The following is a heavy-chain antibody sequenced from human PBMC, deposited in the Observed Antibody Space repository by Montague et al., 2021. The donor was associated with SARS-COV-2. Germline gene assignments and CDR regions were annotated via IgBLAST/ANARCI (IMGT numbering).Heavy chain of an antibody. CDR2: IYRGGDT. D-gene: IGHD6-13*01. CDR3: TRSVAAAGTFYYYYGMDV. Sequence: SLRLSCAASGFTVSSSYMSWARQAPGKGLEWVSVIYRGGDTYYADSVKGRFTISRHNSKNTLYLEMNSLRGEDTAVYYCTRSVAAAGTFYYYYGMDVWGQGTTVTVSS. J-gene: IGHJ6*02. CDR1: GFTVSSSY. V-gene: IGHV3-53*04.